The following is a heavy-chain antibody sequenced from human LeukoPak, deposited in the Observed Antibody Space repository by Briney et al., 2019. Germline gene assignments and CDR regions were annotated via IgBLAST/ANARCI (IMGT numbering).Heavy chain of an antibody. D-gene: IGHD4-11*01. CDR2: INHSGRT. J-gene: IGHJ4*02. CDR3: ARGSLSSVTTVLDY. V-gene: IGHV4-34*01. Sequence: SETLCLTCAVYGRSFSAYYWSWIRQPPGKGLEWIGEINHSGRTNYNPSLKSRVTISLDTSKSQFSLNLSSVTAADTAVYYCARGSLSSVTTVLDYWGQGTLVTVSS. CDR1: GRSFSAYY.